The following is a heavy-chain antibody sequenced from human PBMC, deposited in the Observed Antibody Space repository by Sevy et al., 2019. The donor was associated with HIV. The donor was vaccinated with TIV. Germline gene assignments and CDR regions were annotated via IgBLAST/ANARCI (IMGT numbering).Heavy chain of an antibody. V-gene: IGHV3-23*01. CDR3: ASAIDYDSSGYYYNFDY. J-gene: IGHJ4*02. CDR1: GFTFSSYA. D-gene: IGHD3-22*01. CDR2: LSGSGGST. Sequence: GGSLRLSCAASGFTFSSYAMSWVRQAPGKGLEWVSALSGSGGSTYYADSVKGRFTISRDNSKNTLVLQMNSLRADDTAVYYCASAIDYDSSGYYYNFDYWGQGTLVTVSS.